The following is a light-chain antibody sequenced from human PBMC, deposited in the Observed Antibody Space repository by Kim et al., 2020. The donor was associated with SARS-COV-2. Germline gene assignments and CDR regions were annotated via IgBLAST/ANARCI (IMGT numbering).Light chain of an antibody. J-gene: IGKJ2*01. V-gene: IGKV3-20*01. CDR3: HRYGGSPPHT. CDR1: QRVRSNF. Sequence: SPGDRATISCRASQRVRSNFLAWYQQRPGQAPRLLIYSVSSRARGVPARFSGSGSGADFTLTINRLEPEDLAVYYCHRYGGSPPHTFGQGTKLEI. CDR2: SVS.